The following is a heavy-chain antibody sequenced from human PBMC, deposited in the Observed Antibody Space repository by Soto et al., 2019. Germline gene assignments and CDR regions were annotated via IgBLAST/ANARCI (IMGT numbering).Heavy chain of an antibody. D-gene: IGHD2-8*01. CDR2: IYHSGST. CDR1: GGSISSSNW. CDR3: ARRGYCTHGVCYYGMDV. V-gene: IGHV4-4*02. Sequence: QVQLQESGPGLVKPSGTLSLTCAVSGGSISSSNWWSWVRQPPGKGLEWIGEIYHSGSTNYNPSLKSRVTISVDKSKNQFSLKLSSVTAVDTAVYYCARRGYCTHGVCYYGMDVWGQGTTVTVSS. J-gene: IGHJ6*02.